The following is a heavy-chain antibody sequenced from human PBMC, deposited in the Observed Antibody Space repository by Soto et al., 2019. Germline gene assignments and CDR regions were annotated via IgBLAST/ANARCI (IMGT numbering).Heavy chain of an antibody. CDR2: ISSSSSTI. V-gene: IGHV3-48*01. J-gene: IGHJ6*02. CDR3: VRAGRSHIWPGMDV. Sequence: EVQLVESGGGLVQPGGSLRLSCAASGFTFSSYSMNWVRQAPGKGLEWVSYISSSSSTIYYADSVKGRFTISRDNAKNSLYLQMNSLRAEDTAVYYCVRAGRSHIWPGMDVWGQGTTVTVSS. CDR1: GFTFSSYS. D-gene: IGHD3-10*01.